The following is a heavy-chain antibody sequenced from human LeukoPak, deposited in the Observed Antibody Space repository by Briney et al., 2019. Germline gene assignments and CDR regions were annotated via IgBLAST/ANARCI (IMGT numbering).Heavy chain of an antibody. J-gene: IGHJ4*02. CDR3: ARHGYNYGTYYFDY. CDR2: IIPIFGTA. D-gene: IGHD5-18*01. V-gene: IGHV1-69*05. CDR1: GGTFSSYA. Sequence: GASVKVSCKASGGTFSSYAISWVRQAPGQGLEWMGGIIPIFGTANYAQKLQGRVTMTTDTSTSTAYMELRSLRSDDTAVYYCARHGYNYGTYYFDYWGQGTLVTVSS.